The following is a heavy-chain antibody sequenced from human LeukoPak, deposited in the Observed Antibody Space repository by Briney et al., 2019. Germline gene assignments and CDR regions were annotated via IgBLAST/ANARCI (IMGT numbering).Heavy chain of an antibody. Sequence: GGSLRLSCVASGFTFSSYWMHWVRQAPGKGLVWVSRISNDGSSMNYADSVKGRFTISRDNAKNTLFLQMNSLRVEDTALYYRARDPPRELWFGELQTLGFNFYMDVWGKGTTVTVSS. CDR3: ARDPPRELWFGELQTLGFNFYMDV. D-gene: IGHD3-10*01. J-gene: IGHJ6*03. V-gene: IGHV3-74*01. CDR2: ISNDGSSM. CDR1: GFTFSSYW.